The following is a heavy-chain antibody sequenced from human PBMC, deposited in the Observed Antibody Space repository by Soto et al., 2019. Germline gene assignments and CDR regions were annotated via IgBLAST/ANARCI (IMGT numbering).Heavy chain of an antibody. CDR3: AGKNIVATMGRIYYYGMDG. CDR1: GYTFTSYD. J-gene: IGHJ6*02. Sequence: QVQLVQSGAEVKKPGASVKVSCKASGYTFTSYDINWVRQATGQGLEWMGWMNPNSGNTGYAQKLQGRGTMTRNTSISRDYMELRSLRSEDRLVYYCAGKNIVATMGRIYYYGMDGWGQGSTVTV. CDR2: MNPNSGNT. V-gene: IGHV1-8*01. D-gene: IGHD5-12*01.